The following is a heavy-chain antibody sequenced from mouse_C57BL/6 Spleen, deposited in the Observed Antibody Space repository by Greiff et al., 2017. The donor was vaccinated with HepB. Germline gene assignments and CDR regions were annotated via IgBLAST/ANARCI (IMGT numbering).Heavy chain of an antibody. CDR2: INYDGSST. CDR1: GFTFSDYY. CDR3: ARDPYYYGSRWYFDV. J-gene: IGHJ1*03. V-gene: IGHV5-16*01. Sequence: EVMLVESEGGLVQPGSSMKLSCTASGFTFSDYYMAWVRQVPEKGLEWVANINYDGSSTYYLDSLKSRFIISRDNAKNILYLQMSSLKSEDTATYYCARDPYYYGSRWYFDVWGTGTTVTVSS. D-gene: IGHD1-1*01.